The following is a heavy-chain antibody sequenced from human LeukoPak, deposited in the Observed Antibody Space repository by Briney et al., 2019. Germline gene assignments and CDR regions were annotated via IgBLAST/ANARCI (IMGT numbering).Heavy chain of an antibody. CDR2: MNPNSGNT. V-gene: IGHV1-8*01. J-gene: IGHJ4*02. Sequence: ASVKVSCKASGYTFTSYDINWVRQATGQGLEWMGWMNPNSGNTGYAQKFQGRVTMTRNTSISTAYMELSSLRSEDTAVYYCASASASSGWPYYFDYWGQGTLVTVSS. D-gene: IGHD6-19*01. CDR3: ASASASSGWPYYFDY. CDR1: GYTFTSYD.